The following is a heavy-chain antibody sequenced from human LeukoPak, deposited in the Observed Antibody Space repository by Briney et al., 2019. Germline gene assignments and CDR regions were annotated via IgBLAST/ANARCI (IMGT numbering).Heavy chain of an antibody. J-gene: IGHJ6*02. CDR2: AYYTSKWIT. Sequence: SQTLSLTCAISGDSVSSDTTAWNWIRQSPSRGLEWLGRAYYTSKWITNYAVSVRSRVTVNPSPSNNQFSLQLNSVTPEDTAVYYCARGYWAHGMNVWGPGTTVTVSS. D-gene: IGHD6-13*01. CDR1: GDSVSSDTTA. CDR3: ARGYWAHGMNV. V-gene: IGHV6-1*01.